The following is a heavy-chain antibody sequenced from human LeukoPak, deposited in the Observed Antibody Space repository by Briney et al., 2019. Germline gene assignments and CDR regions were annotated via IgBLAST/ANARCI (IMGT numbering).Heavy chain of an antibody. D-gene: IGHD4-17*01. Sequence: SQTLSLTCTVSGGSISSGSYYWSWIRQPAGKGPEWIGRIHTSGGTNYNPPLKSRVTISVDTSKNQFSLNLSSVTAADTAVYYCAKGTVTTDRYYFDYWGQGTLVTVSS. J-gene: IGHJ4*02. CDR2: IHTSGGT. V-gene: IGHV4-61*02. CDR1: GGSISSGSYY. CDR3: AKGTVTTDRYYFDY.